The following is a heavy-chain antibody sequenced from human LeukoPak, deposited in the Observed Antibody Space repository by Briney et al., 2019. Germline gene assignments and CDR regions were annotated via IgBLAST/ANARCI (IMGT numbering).Heavy chain of an antibody. CDR3: ARRPYSDTSGRLSDV. D-gene: IGHD3-22*01. J-gene: IGHJ6*02. CDR1: GFALSSYN. V-gene: IGHV3-48*02. Sequence: GGSLRLSCAASGFALSSYNMNWVRQAPGKGLEWISYIGSSGSPTHYADSVGGRFTISRGNAKNSLYLRMNSLRDEDTAVYFCARRPYSDTSGRLSDVWGQGTTVTVSS. CDR2: IGSSGSPT.